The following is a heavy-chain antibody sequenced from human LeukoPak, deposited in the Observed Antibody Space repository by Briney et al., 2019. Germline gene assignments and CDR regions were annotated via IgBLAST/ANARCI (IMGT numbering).Heavy chain of an antibody. J-gene: IGHJ4*02. V-gene: IGHV3-20*04. CDR1: GFSLSTYE. CDR3: AREEGGYFDY. CDR2: INWNGGST. Sequence: GGSLRLSCVGSGFSLSTYEMNWVRQAPGKGLEWVSGINWNGGSTGYADSVKGRFTISRDNAKNSLYLQMNSLRAEDTALYYCAREEGGYFDYWGQGTLVTVSS. D-gene: IGHD3-16*01.